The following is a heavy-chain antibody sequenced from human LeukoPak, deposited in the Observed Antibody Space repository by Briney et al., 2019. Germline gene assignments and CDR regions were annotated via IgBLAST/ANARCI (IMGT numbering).Heavy chain of an antibody. CDR1: GFTFSSYA. CDR3: AKDSSPDDYGDRLVDPHDAFDM. J-gene: IGHJ3*02. CDR2: ISGSGGST. V-gene: IGHV3-23*01. D-gene: IGHD4-17*01. Sequence: PGGSLRLSCVASGFTFSSYAMSWVRQAPGKGLEWVSAISGSGGSTYYADSVKGRFTISRDNSKNTLYLQMNSLGAEDTAVYYCAKDSSPDDYGDRLVDPHDAFDMWGNGTMVTVSS.